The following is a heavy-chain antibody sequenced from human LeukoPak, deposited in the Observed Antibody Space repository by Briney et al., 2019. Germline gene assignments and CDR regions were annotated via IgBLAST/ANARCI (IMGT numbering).Heavy chain of an antibody. CDR2: IYHSGST. V-gene: IGHV4-30-2*01. CDR3: ARDPLYCTNGVCYPGNFDY. Sequence: SETLSLTCTVSGGSVSSGSYYWSWIRQPPGKGLEWIGYIYHSGSTYYNPSLKSRVTISVDRSKNQFSLKLSSVTAADTAVYYCARDPLYCTNGVCYPGNFDYWGQGTLVTVSS. D-gene: IGHD2-8*01. J-gene: IGHJ4*02. CDR1: GGSVSSGSYY.